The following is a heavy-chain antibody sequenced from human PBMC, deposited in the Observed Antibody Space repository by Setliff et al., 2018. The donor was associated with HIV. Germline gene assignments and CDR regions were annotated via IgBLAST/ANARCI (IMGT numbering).Heavy chain of an antibody. D-gene: IGHD3-9*01. CDR3: ARLSPLDWPFDY. CDR2: INHSGST. J-gene: IGHJ4*02. CDR1: GGSFSGYY. V-gene: IGHV4-34*01. Sequence: LSLTCAVYGGSFSGYYWSWIRQPPGKGLEWIGEINHSGSTNYNPSLKSRVTISVDTSKNQFSLNLRSVTAADTAVYYCARLSPLDWPFDYWGQGTLVTVSS.